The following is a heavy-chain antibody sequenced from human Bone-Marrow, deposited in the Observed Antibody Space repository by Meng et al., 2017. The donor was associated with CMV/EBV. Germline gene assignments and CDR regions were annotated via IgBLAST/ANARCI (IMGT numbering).Heavy chain of an antibody. V-gene: IGHV1-2*02. CDR3: AKTGSDFWSGYYPLTYGMDV. D-gene: IGHD3-3*01. J-gene: IGHJ6*02. Sequence: ASVKVSCKASGYTFSSYGFSWVRQAPGQGLEWMGWINPNSGGTNYAQKFQGRVTMTRDTSISTAYMELSRLRSDDTAVYYCAKTGSDFWSGYYPLTYGMDVWGQGTTVTVSS. CDR2: INPNSGGT. CDR1: GYTFSSYG.